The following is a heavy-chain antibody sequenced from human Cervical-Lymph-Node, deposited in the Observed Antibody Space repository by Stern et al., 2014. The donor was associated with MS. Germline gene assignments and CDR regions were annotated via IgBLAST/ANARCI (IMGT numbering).Heavy chain of an antibody. CDR3: ARDPRRYASGRLDY. J-gene: IGHJ4*02. CDR1: GYTFSDNY. V-gene: IGHV1-2*02. D-gene: IGHD3-10*01. CDR2: VNPKNGAT. Sequence: QDQLVQSGPEVKKPGASVRVSCKTSGYTFSDNYIHWVRQAPGQGLVWVGWVNPKNGATNFAQTFQGRVTMTSDTSIATVFLEVSRLRLDDTAFYYCARDPRRYASGRLDYWGQGALVTVSS.